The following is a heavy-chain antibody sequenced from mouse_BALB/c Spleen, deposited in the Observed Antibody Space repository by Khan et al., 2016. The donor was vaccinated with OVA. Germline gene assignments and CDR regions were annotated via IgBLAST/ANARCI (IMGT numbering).Heavy chain of an antibody. CDR3: ARRNYFGYTFAY. CDR2: ISPGSGDT. D-gene: IGHD1-2*01. J-gene: IGHJ3*01. CDR1: GYTFTDYY. Sequence: QVQLQRSGAELARPGASVKLSCKASGYTFTDYYINWVKQRTGQGLEWIGEISPGSGDTYYNEKFKGKATLTAEKSSSTVYMQLSSLKAEASAVYFCARRNYFGYTFAYWGQGTLVTVSA. V-gene: IGHV1-77*01.